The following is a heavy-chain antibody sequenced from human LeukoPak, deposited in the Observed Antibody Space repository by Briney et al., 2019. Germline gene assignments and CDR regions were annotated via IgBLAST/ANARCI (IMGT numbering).Heavy chain of an antibody. CDR3: TRDSVGTNVPPPFDH. Sequence: GGSLRLSCAASGFTFTSYWMHWVRQDLGKGLVWVSRINADGNRITYADSVKGRFTISRDNAKNTLYLQMNSLRAEDTAMYYCTRDSVGTNVPPPFDHWGQGTLVTVSS. D-gene: IGHD1-26*01. V-gene: IGHV3-74*01. CDR2: INADGNRI. J-gene: IGHJ4*02. CDR1: GFTFTSYW.